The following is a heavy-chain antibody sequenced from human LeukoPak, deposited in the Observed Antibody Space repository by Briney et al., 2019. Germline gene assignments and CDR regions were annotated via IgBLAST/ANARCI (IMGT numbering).Heavy chain of an antibody. Sequence: SETLSLTCTVSGGSISGYYWSWIRQPPGMGLKWIGNIYSGGSANYNPSLKSRVTISVDTSKNHFSLKMTSMTAADTAVYYCARLAGGSGLDYWGQGTLVTVSS. D-gene: IGHD6-19*01. V-gene: IGHV4-59*01. CDR3: ARLAGGSGLDY. CDR1: GGSISGYY. CDR2: IYSGGSA. J-gene: IGHJ4*02.